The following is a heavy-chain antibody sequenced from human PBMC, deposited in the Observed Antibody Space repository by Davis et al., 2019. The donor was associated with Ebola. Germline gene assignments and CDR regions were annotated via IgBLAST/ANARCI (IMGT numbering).Heavy chain of an antibody. D-gene: IGHD4-17*01. CDR1: GFIVSDLY. V-gene: IGHV3-53*01. CDR3: ARHAYGDFWYFDL. CDR2: LYRDGRT. Sequence: GESLKTSCAASGFIVSDLYISWVRQAPGKGPEWVSVLYRDGRTYYAASVKGRFTISRDNSKNTLFLQMNSLRAEDTAMYHCARHAYGDFWYFDLWGRGTRVTVSS. J-gene: IGHJ2*01.